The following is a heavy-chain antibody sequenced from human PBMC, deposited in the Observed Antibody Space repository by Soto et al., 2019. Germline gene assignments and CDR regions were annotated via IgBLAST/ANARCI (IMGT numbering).Heavy chain of an antibody. V-gene: IGHV1-69*08. J-gene: IGHJ6*02. D-gene: IGHD3-10*01. CDR1: GGTFSSYT. CDR3: ARDGSGSLYYYYGMDV. CDR2: IIPILGIA. Sequence: QVQLVQSGAEVKKPGSSVKVSCKASGGTFSSYTISWVRQAPGQGLEWMGRIIPILGIANYAQKFQGRVTITADKSTGPAYMELSSLRSEDTAVYYCARDGSGSLYYYYGMDVWGQGTTVTVSS.